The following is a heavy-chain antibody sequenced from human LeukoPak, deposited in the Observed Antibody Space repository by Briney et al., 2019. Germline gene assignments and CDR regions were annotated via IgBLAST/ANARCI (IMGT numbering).Heavy chain of an antibody. J-gene: IGHJ3*02. V-gene: IGHV3-30*18. Sequence: RGSLRLSCAPSRVTLSSDGMHCGCPAPRGGLEWGAVISYDGTNNYDGDPIKGRFTIAKDNSKNTMYLQMNSLRAEDTAVYYCAKSYYDSSGYRRGFDIWGQGTMVTVSS. CDR1: RVTLSSDG. CDR2: ISYDGTNN. D-gene: IGHD3-22*01. CDR3: AKSYYDSSGYRRGFDI.